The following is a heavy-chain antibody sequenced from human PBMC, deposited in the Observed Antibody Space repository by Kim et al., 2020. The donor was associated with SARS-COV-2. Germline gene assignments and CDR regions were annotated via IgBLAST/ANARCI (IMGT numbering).Heavy chain of an antibody. V-gene: IGHV4-59*01. CDR2: IYYSGST. CDR3: ARDRSHPVWGSYRTGGMDV. Sequence: SETLSLTCTVSGGSISSYYWSWIRQPPGKGLEWIGYIYYSGSTNYNPSLKSRVTISVDTSKNQFSLKLSSVTAADTAVYYCARDRSHPVWGSYRTGGMDVWGQGTTVTVSS. J-gene: IGHJ6*02. CDR1: GGSISSYY. D-gene: IGHD3-16*02.